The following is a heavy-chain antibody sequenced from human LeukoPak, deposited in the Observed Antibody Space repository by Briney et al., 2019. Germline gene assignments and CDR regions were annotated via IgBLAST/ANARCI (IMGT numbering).Heavy chain of an antibody. CDR1: GFTFNNYG. CDR3: AKDSKVAAAGYFFDY. D-gene: IGHD6-13*01. CDR2: IATDGRDK. J-gene: IGHJ4*02. Sequence: PGGSLRLSCAASGFTFNNYGMHWVRQAPGQGLEWVAVIATDGRDKKYADSVKGRFTISRDNSKNTLYLEMNSLRPEDTAVYHCAKDSKVAAAGYFFDYWGQGTLVTVSS. V-gene: IGHV3-30*18.